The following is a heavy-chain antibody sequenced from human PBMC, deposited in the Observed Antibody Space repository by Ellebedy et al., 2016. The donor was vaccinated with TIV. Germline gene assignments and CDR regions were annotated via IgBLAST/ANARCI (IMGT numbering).Heavy chain of an antibody. V-gene: IGHV4-39*01. CDR2: IYYSGST. D-gene: IGHD6-13*01. CDR1: GGSISSSSYY. Sequence: MPSETLFLTCTVSGGSISSSSYYWGWIRQPPGKGLEWIGSIYYSGSTYYNPSLKSRVTISVDTSKNQFSLKLSSVTAADTAVYYCARHVVAAASPMTYDAFDIWGQGTMVTVSS. J-gene: IGHJ3*02. CDR3: ARHVVAAASPMTYDAFDI.